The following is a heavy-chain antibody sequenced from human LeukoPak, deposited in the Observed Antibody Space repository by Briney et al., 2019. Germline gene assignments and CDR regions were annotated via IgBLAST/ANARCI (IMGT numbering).Heavy chain of an antibody. Sequence: GGSLRLSCAASGFTFSSYAMSWVRQAPGKGLEWVSAISASGDSTYYADSVKGRFTISRDNSKNTLYLQMNSLRAEDTAVYYCAKGATVAVNYYYGMDVWGQGTTVTVSS. D-gene: IGHD6-19*01. CDR2: ISASGDST. CDR1: GFTFSSYA. J-gene: IGHJ6*02. V-gene: IGHV3-23*01. CDR3: AKGATVAVNYYYGMDV.